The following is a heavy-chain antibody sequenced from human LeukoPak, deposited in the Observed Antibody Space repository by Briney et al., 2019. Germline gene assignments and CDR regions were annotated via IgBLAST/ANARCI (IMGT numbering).Heavy chain of an antibody. CDR2: IKSDGSST. D-gene: IGHD3/OR15-3a*01. CDR1: SFTFSSYN. V-gene: IGHV3-74*01. J-gene: IGHJ4*02. Sequence: GGSLRLSCAASSFTFSSYNMNWVRQAPGKGLVWVSRIKSDGSSTSYADSVKGRFTITRDSAKNTLYLQMNSLRAEDTAVYYCARGTGNYYGYWGQGTLVTVSS. CDR3: ARGTGNYYGY.